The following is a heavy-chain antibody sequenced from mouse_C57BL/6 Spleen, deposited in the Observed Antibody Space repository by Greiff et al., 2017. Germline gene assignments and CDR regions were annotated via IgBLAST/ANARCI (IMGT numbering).Heavy chain of an antibody. V-gene: IGHV1-61*01. CDR2: IYPYDSDT. CDR1: GYTFTSYW. J-gene: IGHJ1*03. CDR3: ARRYDGSSAWYVEV. D-gene: IGHD1-1*01. Sequence: QVQLQQPGAELVRPGSSVKLSCKASGYTFTSYWMDWVKQRPGQGLEWIGNIYPYDSDTHYNQKFKDKATFTVDKSSSTAYMQLSSLTSADSAVYDWARRYDGSSAWYVEVWGTGATVTVS.